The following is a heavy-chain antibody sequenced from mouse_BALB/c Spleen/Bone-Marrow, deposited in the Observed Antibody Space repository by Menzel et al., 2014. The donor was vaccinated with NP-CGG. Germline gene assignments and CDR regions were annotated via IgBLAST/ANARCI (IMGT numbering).Heavy chain of an antibody. CDR3: AMYYYGSSLFAY. D-gene: IGHD1-1*01. J-gene: IGHJ3*01. CDR2: IDPANGNT. CDR1: GFNIKDTY. V-gene: IGHV14-3*02. Sequence: VQLQQSGAELVKPGASVKLSCTASGFNIKDTYMHSVKQRPEQGLEWIGRIDPANGNTKYDPKFQGKATITADTSSNTAYLQLSSLTSEDTAVYYCAMYYYGSSLFAYWGQGTLVTVSA.